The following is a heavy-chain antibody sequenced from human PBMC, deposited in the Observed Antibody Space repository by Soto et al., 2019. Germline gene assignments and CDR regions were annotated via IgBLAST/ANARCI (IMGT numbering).Heavy chain of an antibody. Sequence: PGGSLRLSCAASGFTFSSYSMNWVRQAPGKGLEWVSYISSSSSTIYYADSVKGRFTISRDNAKNSLYLQMNSLRAEDTAVYYCARDSFQGLVLRWVFDDWGQGTLVTVSS. CDR3: ARDSFQGLVLRWVFDD. V-gene: IGHV3-48*01. CDR2: ISSSSSTI. CDR1: GFTFSSYS. J-gene: IGHJ4*02. D-gene: IGHD3-9*01.